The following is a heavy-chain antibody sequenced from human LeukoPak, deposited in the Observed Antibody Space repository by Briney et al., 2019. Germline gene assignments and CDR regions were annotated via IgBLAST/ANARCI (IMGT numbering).Heavy chain of an antibody. V-gene: IGHV5-51*01. Sequence: GESLKISCKASKYTFTDYWIAWVRQVPGKGLEWMGIIFPDDSETRYSPSFRGQVTISADKSITTAYLHWSGLKASDTGMYYCVRTVTGIKSPFNYWGQGTLVTVSS. CDR3: VRTVTGIKSPFNY. CDR1: KYTFTDYW. D-gene: IGHD1-1*01. CDR2: IFPDDSET. J-gene: IGHJ4*02.